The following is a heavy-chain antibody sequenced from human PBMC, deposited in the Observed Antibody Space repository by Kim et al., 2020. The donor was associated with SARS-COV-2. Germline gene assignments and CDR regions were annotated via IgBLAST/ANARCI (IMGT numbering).Heavy chain of an antibody. J-gene: IGHJ4*02. Sequence: SETLSLTCTVSGYSISSGYYWGWIRQPPGKGLEWIGSIYHSGSTYYNPSLKSRVTISVDTSKNQFSLKLSSVTAADTAVYYCARIHYGDYGEDYWGQGTLVTVSS. V-gene: IGHV4-38-2*02. CDR3: ARIHYGDYGEDY. D-gene: IGHD4-17*01. CDR2: IYHSGST. CDR1: GYSISSGYY.